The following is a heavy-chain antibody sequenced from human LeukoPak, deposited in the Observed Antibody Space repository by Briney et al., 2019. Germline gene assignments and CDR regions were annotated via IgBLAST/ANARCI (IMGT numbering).Heavy chain of an antibody. V-gene: IGHV4-4*07. D-gene: IGHD3-22*01. J-gene: IGHJ4*01. CDR3: ARGPVVAYVSGGYYYFDY. CDR2: IYISGST. Sequence: PAETLSLTCTASGASISGYYMSWIRQPPGTGLEWISRIYISGSTTYNPPPKNRVTTSAEKTTKHFSLKLRSVTAADTAVYYCARGPVVAYVSGGYYYFDYWGHGTLVTVFS. CDR1: GASISGYY.